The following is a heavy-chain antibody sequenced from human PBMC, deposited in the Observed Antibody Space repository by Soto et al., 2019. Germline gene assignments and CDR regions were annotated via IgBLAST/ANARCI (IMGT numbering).Heavy chain of an antibody. J-gene: IGHJ4*02. CDR3: AGGGNSPNHIVNFDY. Sequence: ASVKVSCKASGYTFTSYYMHWVRQAPGQGLEWMGIINPSGGSTSYAQKFQGRVTMTRDTSTSTVYMELSSLRSEDTAVYYCAGGGNSPNHIVNFDYWGQGTLVTVSS. D-gene: IGHD2-21*02. CDR1: GYTFTSYY. CDR2: INPSGGST. V-gene: IGHV1-46*01.